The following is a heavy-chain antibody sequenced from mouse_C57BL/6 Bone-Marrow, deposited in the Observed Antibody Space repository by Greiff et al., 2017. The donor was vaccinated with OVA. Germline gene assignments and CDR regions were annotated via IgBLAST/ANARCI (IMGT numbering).Heavy chain of an antibody. CDR3: ARGLLGDYGYFDY. J-gene: IGHJ2*01. D-gene: IGHD1-1*01. CDR2: INPSSGYT. CDR1: GYTFTSYT. V-gene: IGHV1-4*01. Sequence: VQLQQSGAELARPGASVKMSCKASGYTFTSYTMHWVKQRPGQGLEWIGYINPSSGYTKYNQKFKDKATLTADKSSSTAYMQLSSLTSEDSAVYYCARGLLGDYGYFDYWGQGTTLTVSS.